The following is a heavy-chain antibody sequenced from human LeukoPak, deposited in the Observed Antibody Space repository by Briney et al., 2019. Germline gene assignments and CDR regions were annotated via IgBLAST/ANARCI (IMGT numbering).Heavy chain of an antibody. V-gene: IGHV4-59*08. CDR2: IYYTGST. CDR1: GGSISSYY. CDR3: ARHAGSSWDNAFDI. D-gene: IGHD6-13*01. Sequence: SETLSLTCTVSGGSISSYYWSWIRQPPGKGLEWIAYIYYTGSTNYNPSLKSRVTISVDTSKNQFSLKLSSVTAADTAVYYCARHAGSSWDNAFDIWGQETMVTVSS. J-gene: IGHJ3*02.